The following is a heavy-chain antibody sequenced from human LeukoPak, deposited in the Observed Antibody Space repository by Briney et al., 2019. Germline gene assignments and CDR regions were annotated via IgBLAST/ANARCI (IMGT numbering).Heavy chain of an antibody. Sequence: GGSLRLSCAASEFTFSNYAMHWVRQAPGKGLEWVATISYDGDNKYYADSVKGRFTISRDNSKNTLYLQMNSLRTEDTAVFYCARGRNLVAISGYFDYWGQGTLVTVSS. V-gene: IGHV3-30-3*01. CDR3: ARGRNLVAISGYFDY. CDR1: EFTFSNYA. J-gene: IGHJ4*02. CDR2: ISYDGDNK. D-gene: IGHD3-22*01.